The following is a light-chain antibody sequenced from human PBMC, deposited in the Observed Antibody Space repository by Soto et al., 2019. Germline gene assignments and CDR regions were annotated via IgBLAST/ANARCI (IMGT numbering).Light chain of an antibody. V-gene: IGKV3-20*01. CDR3: QQYDTSPRT. CDR2: GAS. CDR1: QSVSSNY. J-gene: IGKJ1*01. Sequence: EVTLTQSLGTLSLSPGERATRACRASQSVSSNYLAWYQQKSGQAPRLLIYGASNRATGIPDRFSGSGSGTDFTLTISRLEPEDFAVYYCQQYDTSPRTFGQGTKVEFK.